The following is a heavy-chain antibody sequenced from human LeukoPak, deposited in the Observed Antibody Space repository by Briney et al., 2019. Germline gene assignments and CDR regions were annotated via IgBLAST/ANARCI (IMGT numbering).Heavy chain of an antibody. V-gene: IGHV4-39*01. Sequence: SETLSLTCTVSGGSTSSSNYIWGWIRQPPGAGLEWIGSIHYSGSTYYNPSLKSRVTISVDTSKNLLALKLSSVTAADTAVYYCARQVSSIIARPFDYWGQGTQVTVSS. CDR1: GGSTSSSNYI. CDR3: ARQVSSIIARPFDY. CDR2: IHYSGST. D-gene: IGHD6-6*01. J-gene: IGHJ4*02.